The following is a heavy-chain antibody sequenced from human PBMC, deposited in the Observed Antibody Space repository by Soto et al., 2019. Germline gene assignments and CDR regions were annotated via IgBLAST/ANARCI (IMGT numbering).Heavy chain of an antibody. Sequence: GGSLRLSCAASGFTFSSYAVSWVRQAPGKGLEWVSAISASGGSTYYSDSVKGRFTISRDNSRNTLSLQMNSLRAEDTAVYQCARVCCSGGRCYSNDAFDIWGQGTMVTVSS. CDR3: ARVCCSGGRCYSNDAFDI. D-gene: IGHD2-15*01. CDR1: GFTFSSYA. V-gene: IGHV3-23*01. CDR2: ISASGGST. J-gene: IGHJ3*02.